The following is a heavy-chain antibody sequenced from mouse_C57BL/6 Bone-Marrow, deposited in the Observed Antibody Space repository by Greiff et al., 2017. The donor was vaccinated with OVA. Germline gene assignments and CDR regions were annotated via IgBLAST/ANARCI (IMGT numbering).Heavy chain of an antibody. D-gene: IGHD1-1*01. CDR1: GYTFTDYN. J-gene: IGHJ4*01. CDR3: ALDYGSSPYYYAMDY. Sequence: EVMLVESGPELVKPGASVKMSCKASGYTFTDYNMHWVKQSHGKSLEWIGYINPNNGGTSYNQKFKGKATLTVNKSSSTAYMELRSLTSEDSAVYYCALDYGSSPYYYAMDYWGQGTSVTVSS. CDR2: INPNNGGT. V-gene: IGHV1-22*01.